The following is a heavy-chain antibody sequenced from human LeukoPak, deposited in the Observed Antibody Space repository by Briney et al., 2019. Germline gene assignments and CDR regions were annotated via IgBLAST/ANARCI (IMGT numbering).Heavy chain of an antibody. J-gene: IGHJ4*02. CDR1: GGSISSGGYY. V-gene: IGHV4-30-2*01. CDR2: IYHRGST. D-gene: IGHD6-13*01. Sequence: PSQTLSLTCTVSGGSISSGGYYWSWIRQPPGKGLEWIGYIYHRGSTYYNPSLKSRVTISVDRSKNQFSLKLSSVTAADTAVYYCARVAVGWQQLALPHFDYWGQGTLVTVSS. CDR3: ARVAVGWQQLALPHFDY.